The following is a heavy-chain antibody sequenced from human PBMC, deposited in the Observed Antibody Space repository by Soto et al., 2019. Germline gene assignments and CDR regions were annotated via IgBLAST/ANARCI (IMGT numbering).Heavy chain of an antibody. V-gene: IGHV4-39*02. CDR1: GGSISSSSYY. J-gene: IGHJ3*02. D-gene: IGHD3-10*01. CDR2: IYYSGST. CDR3: ARDRVLWFGEGDAFDI. Sequence: ETLSLTCTVSGGSISSSSYYWGWIRQPPGKGLEWIGSIYYSGSTYYNPSLKSRVTISVDTSKNQFSLKLSSVTAADTAVYYCARDRVLWFGEGDAFDIWGQGTMVTVSS.